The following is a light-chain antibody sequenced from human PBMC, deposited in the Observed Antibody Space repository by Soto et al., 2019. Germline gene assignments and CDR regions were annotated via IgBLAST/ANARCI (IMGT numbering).Light chain of an antibody. J-gene: IGLJ1*01. Sequence: QSVLTQSPSASASLGASVKLTCTLSSGHSSYAIAWHQQQPEKGPRYLMKLNSDGSHSKGDGIPDRFSGSISGAERYLTISSLQSEDEADYYCQTWGTGIQVFGTGTKLTVL. CDR2: LNSDGSH. CDR3: QTWGTGIQV. V-gene: IGLV4-69*01. CDR1: SGHSSYA.